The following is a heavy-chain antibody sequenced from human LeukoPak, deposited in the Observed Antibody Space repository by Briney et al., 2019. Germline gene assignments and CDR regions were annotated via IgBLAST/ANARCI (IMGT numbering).Heavy chain of an antibody. CDR1: GASVSNYY. Sequence: SETLSLTCTVSGASVSNYYWSWIRRPPGKGLEWIGYFSYGGSTNYNPSLKSRVTISVDTSKNQFSLKLSSVTAADTAVYYCARGPLDSGYTYFDYWGQGTLVSVAS. CDR3: ARGPLDSGYTYFDY. D-gene: IGHD5-12*01. CDR2: FSYGGST. J-gene: IGHJ4*02. V-gene: IGHV4-59*02.